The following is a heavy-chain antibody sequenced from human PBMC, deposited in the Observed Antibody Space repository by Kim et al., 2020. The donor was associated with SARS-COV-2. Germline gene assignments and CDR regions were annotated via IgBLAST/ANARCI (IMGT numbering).Heavy chain of an antibody. D-gene: IGHD3-16*01. CDR1: GYTFTTQH. Sequence: ASVKVSCKASGYTFTTQHMNWIRQAPGQGLEWMGWTNIDSGTPTYAQGFTGRFVFSVDTSVSTAYLQISSLKAEDTAVYYCAPSNTYTFEYWGQGTLVTV. V-gene: IGHV7-4-1*02. CDR2: TNIDSGTP. CDR3: APSNTYTFEY. J-gene: IGHJ4*02.